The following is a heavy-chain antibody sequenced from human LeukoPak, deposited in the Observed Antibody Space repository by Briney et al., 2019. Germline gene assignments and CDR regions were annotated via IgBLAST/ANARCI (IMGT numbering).Heavy chain of an antibody. CDR1: GYTFTSYG. Sequence: ASVKVSCKASGYTFTSYGISWVRQAPGQGLEWMGWISAYNGNTNYAQKLQGRVTMTTDTSTSTAYMELRSLRSDDTAVYYCARDGGYYDSSGYYWVNWFDPWGQGTLVTVSS. CDR2: ISAYNGNT. D-gene: IGHD3-22*01. J-gene: IGHJ5*02. CDR3: ARDGGYYDSSGYYWVNWFDP. V-gene: IGHV1-18*01.